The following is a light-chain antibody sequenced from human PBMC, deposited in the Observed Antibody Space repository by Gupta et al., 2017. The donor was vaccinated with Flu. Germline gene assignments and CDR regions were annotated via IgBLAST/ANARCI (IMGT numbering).Light chain of an antibody. CDR1: SGSVATSYY. V-gene: IGLV8-61*01. CDR3: VLYMGSGIAV. CDR2: STN. Sequence: QTVVTQEPSFSVSPGGTVTLTCGLSSGSVATSYYPSWYQQTPGQAPRMLIYSTNTRSSGVPDRFSGSILGNTAALTITGAQADDEADYYCVLYMGSGIAVFGGGTKLTVL. J-gene: IGLJ2*01.